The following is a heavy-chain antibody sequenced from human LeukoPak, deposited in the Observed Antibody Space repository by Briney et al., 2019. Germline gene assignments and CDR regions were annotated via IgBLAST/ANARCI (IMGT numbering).Heavy chain of an antibody. CDR1: GFTFSSYA. CDR2: ISGSGGNT. CDR3: VRQQWLPHY. V-gene: IGHV3-23*01. D-gene: IGHD6-19*01. J-gene: IGHJ4*02. Sequence: PGGSLRLSCAASGFTFSSYAMSWVRQAPGKGLEWVSAISGSGGNTYYADSVKGPFTISRDNSKNTLNLQMNSLRAEDTAVYYCVRQQWLPHYWGQGTLVTVSS.